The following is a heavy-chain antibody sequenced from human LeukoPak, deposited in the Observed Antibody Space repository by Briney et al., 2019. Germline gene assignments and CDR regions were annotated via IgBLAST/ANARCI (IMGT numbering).Heavy chain of an antibody. V-gene: IGHV4-34*01. CDR3: ARHRVVTMIVVVIIENWFDP. D-gene: IGHD3-22*01. CDR1: GGSFSGYY. Sequence: SETLSLTCAVYGGSFSGYYWSWIRQPPGKGLEWIGEINHSGSTNYNPSLKSRVTISVDTSKNQFSLKLSSVTAADTAVYYCARHRVVTMIVVVIIENWFDPWGQGTLVTVSS. CDR2: INHSGST. J-gene: IGHJ5*02.